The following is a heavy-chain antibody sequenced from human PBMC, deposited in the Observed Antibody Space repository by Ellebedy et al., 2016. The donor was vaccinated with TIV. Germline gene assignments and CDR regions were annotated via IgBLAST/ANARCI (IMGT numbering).Heavy chain of an antibody. Sequence: GESLKISCAASGFTFSSYWMSWVRQAPGKGLKWVASIMQDGSEKYSVDSVKGRFTISRDNAKNSLFLQMNSLRAGDTGVYYCARADNWLDPWGQGTLVTVSS. CDR2: IMQDGSEK. V-gene: IGHV3-7*04. J-gene: IGHJ5*02. CDR3: ARADNWLDP. CDR1: GFTFSSYW.